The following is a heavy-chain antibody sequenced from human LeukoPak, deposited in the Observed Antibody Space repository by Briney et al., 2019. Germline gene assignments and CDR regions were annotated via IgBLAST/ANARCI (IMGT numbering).Heavy chain of an antibody. CDR2: ISGDGTIK. CDR1: GFPFSSYW. CDR3: SRSQFDY. Sequence: PGGSLRLSCEPSGFPFSSYWMLWVRQAPGKGLVWVSRISGDGTIKTYADFVTGRFTISRDNTKNILYLQMNSLRVEHTTIYFCSRSQFDYWGQGVLATVSS. J-gene: IGHJ4*02. V-gene: IGHV3-74*03.